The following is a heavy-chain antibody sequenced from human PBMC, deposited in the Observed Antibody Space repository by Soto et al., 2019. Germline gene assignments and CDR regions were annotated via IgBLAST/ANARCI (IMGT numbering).Heavy chain of an antibody. CDR2: INHSGST. D-gene: IGHD3-10*01. CDR3: ARGKPVLLWFGESAGVDV. CDR1: GGSFRGYY. J-gene: IGHJ6*02. V-gene: IGHV4-34*01. Sequence: SETLSLTCAVYGGSFRGYYWSWIRQPPGKGLEWIGEINHSGSTNYNPSHKSRVTISVDTSKNQFSLKLSSVTAADTAVYYCARGKPVLLWFGESAGVDVWGQGTTVTVSS.